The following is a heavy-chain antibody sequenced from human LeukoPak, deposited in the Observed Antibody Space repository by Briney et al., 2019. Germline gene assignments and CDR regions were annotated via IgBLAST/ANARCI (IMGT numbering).Heavy chain of an antibody. CDR1: GGSISSSS. V-gene: IGHV3-21*01. CDR3: ARDGYYYDSSGYSSPIDY. D-gene: IGHD3-22*01. CDR2: ISSSSSYI. Sequence: PSETLSLTCTVSGGSISSSSYYWGWIRQAPGKGLEWVSSISSSSSYIYYADSVKGRFTISRDNAKNSLYLQMNSLRAEDTAVYYCARDGYYYDSSGYSSPIDYWGQGTLVTVSS. J-gene: IGHJ4*02.